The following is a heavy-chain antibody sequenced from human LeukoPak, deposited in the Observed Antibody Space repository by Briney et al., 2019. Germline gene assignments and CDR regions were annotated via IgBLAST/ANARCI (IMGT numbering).Heavy chain of an antibody. Sequence: SGTLSLTCTVSGGSISSYYWSWIRQPPGKGLEWIGYIYYSGSTNYNPSLKSRVTISVDTSKNQFSLKLSSVTAADTAVYYCARGFNYYDSSGYYRPLYRYFDLWGRGTLVTVSS. J-gene: IGHJ2*01. CDR3: ARGFNYYDSSGYYRPLYRYFDL. CDR1: GGSISSYY. D-gene: IGHD3-22*01. CDR2: IYYSGST. V-gene: IGHV4-59*01.